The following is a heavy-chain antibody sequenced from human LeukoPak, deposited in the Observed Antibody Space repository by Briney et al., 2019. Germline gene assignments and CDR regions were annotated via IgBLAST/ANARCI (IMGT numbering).Heavy chain of an antibody. CDR3: ARARGHCSSTSCYYYYGMDV. CDR1: GFTFSSYA. J-gene: IGHJ6*04. Sequence: GRSLRLSCAASGFTFSSYAMHWVRQAPGKGLEWVAVISYDGSNKYYADSVKGRFTISRDNSENTLYLQMNSLRAEDTAVYYCARARGHCSSTSCYYYYGMDVWGKGTTVTISP. V-gene: IGHV3-30*04. D-gene: IGHD2-2*01. CDR2: ISYDGSNK.